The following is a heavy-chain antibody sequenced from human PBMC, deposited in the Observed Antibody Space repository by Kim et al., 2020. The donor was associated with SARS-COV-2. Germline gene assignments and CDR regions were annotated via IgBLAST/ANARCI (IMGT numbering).Heavy chain of an antibody. J-gene: IGHJ4*02. V-gene: IGHV3-21*01. CDR1: GFTFSSYS. CDR2: ISSSSSYI. CDR3: ARGGRSSSIIDY. Sequence: WGSLRLSCAASGFTFSSYSMNWVRQAPGKGLEWVSSISSSSSYIYYADSVKGRFTISRDNAKNSLYLQMNSLRAEDTAVYYCARGGRSSSIIDYWGQGTLVTVSS. D-gene: IGHD6-13*01.